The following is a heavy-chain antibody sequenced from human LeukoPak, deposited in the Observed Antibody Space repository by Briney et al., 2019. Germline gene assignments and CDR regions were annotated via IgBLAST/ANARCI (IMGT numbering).Heavy chain of an antibody. CDR2: IYGSGST. CDR3: ARNVGWYSHDS. D-gene: IGHD6-19*01. V-gene: IGHV4-59*08. J-gene: IGHJ4*02. CDR1: GDSLSSHY. Sequence: SETLSLTCTVSGDSLSSHYWSWIRQPPGKGLEWIGYIYGSGSTHYDPSLRSRVTISEDTSNNQFSLKLTSVTAADTAVYYCARNVGWYSHDSWGQGTLVTVSS.